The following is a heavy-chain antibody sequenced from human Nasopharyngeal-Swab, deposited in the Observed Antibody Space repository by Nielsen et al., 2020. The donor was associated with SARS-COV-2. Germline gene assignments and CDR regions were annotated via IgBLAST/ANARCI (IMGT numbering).Heavy chain of an antibody. Sequence: VRQMPGKGLEWVALIWYDGSNEFYADSVKGRFTISRDNSKSILFLQMNSLRAEDTAVYFCARESSWPKGGFDYWGQGTLVTVSS. CDR2: IWYDGSNE. J-gene: IGHJ4*02. D-gene: IGHD2-15*01. CDR3: ARESSWPKGGFDY. V-gene: IGHV3-33*01.